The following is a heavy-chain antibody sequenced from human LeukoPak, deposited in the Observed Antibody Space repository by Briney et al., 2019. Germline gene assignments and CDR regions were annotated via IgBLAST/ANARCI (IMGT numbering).Heavy chain of an antibody. J-gene: IGHJ4*02. CDR3: ARSSYGASIYDY. CDR2: IYHSGST. CDR1: GYSISSGYY. Sequence: PSETLSLTCTVSGYSISSGYYWGWIGQPPGKGLEWIGSIYHSGSTYYNPSPKSRVTISVDTSKNQFSLKLSSVTAADTAVYYCARSSYGASIYDYWGQGTLVTVSS. D-gene: IGHD4-17*01. V-gene: IGHV4-38-2*02.